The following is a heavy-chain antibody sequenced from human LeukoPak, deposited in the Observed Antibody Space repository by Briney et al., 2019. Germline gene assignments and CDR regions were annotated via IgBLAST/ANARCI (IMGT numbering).Heavy chain of an antibody. Sequence: SETLSLACAVYGESSFSSYYWSWIRQTPGGALEWIGEINHSGYTNYNPSLKSRVTLSIDTSKNQFSLRLNSVTAADTAVYYCSRQVVGNDYWGQGTLVTVSS. D-gene: IGHD3-22*01. CDR1: GESSFSSYY. J-gene: IGHJ4*02. CDR3: SRQVVGNDY. V-gene: IGHV4-34*01. CDR2: INHSGYT.